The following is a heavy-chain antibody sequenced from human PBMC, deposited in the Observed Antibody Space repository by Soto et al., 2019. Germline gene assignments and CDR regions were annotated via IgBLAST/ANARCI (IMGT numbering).Heavy chain of an antibody. Sequence: GGSLRLSCATSGFILSDCAMNWVRQAQGKGLEWVSYISSSSSVIDYADSVKGRFTVSRDNARNSLYLQMSSLRAEDTAVYYCARDLSWGSNWYYYMDVWGKGTTVTVSS. J-gene: IGHJ6*03. CDR1: GFILSDCA. CDR3: ARDLSWGSNWYYYMDV. CDR2: ISSSSSVI. D-gene: IGHD7-27*01. V-gene: IGHV3-48*01.